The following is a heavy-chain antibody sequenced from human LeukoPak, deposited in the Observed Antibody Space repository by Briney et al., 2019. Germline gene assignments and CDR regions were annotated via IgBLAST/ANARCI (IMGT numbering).Heavy chain of an antibody. V-gene: IGHV1-2*04. Sequence: ASVKVSCKASGYTFTGYYMHWVRQAPGQGLEWMGWINPNSGGTNYAQKFQGWVTMTRDTSISTPYMELSRLRSDDTAVYYCARGRGTYCSSTSCYPYYYYGMDVWGQGTTVTVSS. CDR1: GYTFTGYY. CDR3: ARGRGTYCSSTSCYPYYYYGMDV. J-gene: IGHJ6*02. D-gene: IGHD2-2*01. CDR2: INPNSGGT.